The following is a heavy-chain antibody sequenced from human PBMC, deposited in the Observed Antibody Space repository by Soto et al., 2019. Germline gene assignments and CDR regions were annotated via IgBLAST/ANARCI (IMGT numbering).Heavy chain of an antibody. D-gene: IGHD3-10*01. Sequence: GGSLRLSCAASGFTFSSYGMHWVRQAPGKGLEWVAVIWYDGSNKYYADSVKGRFTISRDNSKNTLYLQMNSLRAEDTAVYYCARDPRTPITMVRGVMSWFDPWGQGTLVTVSS. CDR3: ARDPRTPITMVRGVMSWFDP. J-gene: IGHJ5*02. V-gene: IGHV3-33*01. CDR1: GFTFSSYG. CDR2: IWYDGSNK.